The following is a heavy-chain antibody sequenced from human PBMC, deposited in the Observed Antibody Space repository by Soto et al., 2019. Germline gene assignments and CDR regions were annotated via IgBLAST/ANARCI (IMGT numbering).Heavy chain of an antibody. CDR3: VRTDSGYDDDAFDI. CDR2: ISSSGSTI. V-gene: IGHV3-11*01. Sequence: QVQLVESGGGLVKPGGSLRLSCAASGFTFSDYYMSWIRQAPGKGLEWVSYISSSGSTIYYADSVKGRFTIPRDNAKNALYLQMNSLRAEDTAVYYCVRTDSGYDDDAFDIWGQGTMGTVSS. D-gene: IGHD5-12*01. CDR1: GFTFSDYY. J-gene: IGHJ3*02.